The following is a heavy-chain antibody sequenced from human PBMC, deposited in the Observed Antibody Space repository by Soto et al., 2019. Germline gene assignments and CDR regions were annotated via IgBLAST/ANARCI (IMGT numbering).Heavy chain of an antibody. V-gene: IGHV4-31*03. Sequence: SETLSLTCTVSGGSINNINYYWTWIRHRPGKGREGIGYKHFSGSAYYNPALKSRTTISIDTSKNQFSLEVTSLTAADTAVYYCATMDQPEPDFDHWGQGTLVTVSS. CDR3: ATMDQPEPDFDH. CDR1: GGSINNINYY. D-gene: IGHD1-1*01. CDR2: KHFSGSA. J-gene: IGHJ4*02.